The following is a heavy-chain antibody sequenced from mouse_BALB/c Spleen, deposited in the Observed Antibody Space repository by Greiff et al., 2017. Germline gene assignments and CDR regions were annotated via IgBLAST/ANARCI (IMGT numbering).Heavy chain of an antibody. CDR2: IWGDGST. J-gene: IGHJ4*01. D-gene: IGHD2-4*01. CDR3: ARAPYYDYDFYYAMDY. Sequence: VQLVESGPGLVAPSQSLSITCTVSGFSLTGYGVNWFRQPPGKGLEWLGMIWGDGSTDYNSALKSRLSISKDNSKSQVFLKMNSLPTDDTARYYCARAPYYDYDFYYAMDYWGQGTSVTVSS. V-gene: IGHV2-6-7*01. CDR1: GFSLTGYG.